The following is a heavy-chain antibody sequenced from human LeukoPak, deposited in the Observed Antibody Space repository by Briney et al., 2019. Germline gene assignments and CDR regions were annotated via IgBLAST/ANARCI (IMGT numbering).Heavy chain of an antibody. D-gene: IGHD2-2*01. J-gene: IGHJ4*02. Sequence: ASVKVSCKASGYTFTGYYMHWVRQAPGQGLEWMGWINPNSGGTNYAQKFQGRVTMTRDTSISTAYMELRSLRSDDTAVYYCARDIAQLYYFDYWGQGTLVTVSS. V-gene: IGHV1-2*02. CDR2: INPNSGGT. CDR1: GYTFTGYY. CDR3: ARDIAQLYYFDY.